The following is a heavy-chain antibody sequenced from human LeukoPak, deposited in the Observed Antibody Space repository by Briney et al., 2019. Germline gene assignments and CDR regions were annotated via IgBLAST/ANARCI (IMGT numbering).Heavy chain of an antibody. Sequence: ASVKVSCKASGGTFSSYAISWVRQAPGKGLEWMGGIIPIFGTANYAQKFQGRVTMTRDMSTSTDYMELSSLRSEDTAVYYCARDNSVGDYAWWFDPWGQGTLVTVSS. CDR3: ARDNSVGDYAWWFDP. CDR2: IIPIFGTA. J-gene: IGHJ5*02. V-gene: IGHV1-69*05. CDR1: GGTFSSYA. D-gene: IGHD1-26*01.